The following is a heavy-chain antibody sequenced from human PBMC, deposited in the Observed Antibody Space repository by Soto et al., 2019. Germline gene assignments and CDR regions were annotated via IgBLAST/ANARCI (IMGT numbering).Heavy chain of an antibody. CDR3: AKDSVTYCSASGSYYDS. J-gene: IGHJ4*02. D-gene: IGHD3-10*01. Sequence: GGSLRLSCIASGFTFSSYAMAWVRQAPGKGLEWVSGISGNGEITHYADSVKGRFTISRDNSKNTLHLQMNSLRVEDTARYYCAKDSVTYCSASGSYYDSWGQVTLVTVSS. CDR2: ISGNGEIT. CDR1: GFTFSSYA. V-gene: IGHV3-23*01.